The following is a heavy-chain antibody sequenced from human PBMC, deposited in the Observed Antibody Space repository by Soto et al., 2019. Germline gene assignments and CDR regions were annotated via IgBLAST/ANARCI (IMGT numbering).Heavy chain of an antibody. J-gene: IGHJ6*02. D-gene: IGHD3-16*01. Sequence: GASVKVSCKASGYTVASYGITGVRQAPGQGLEWMGWISGYNGHTKYAQKFQGRVTMTTDTSTSTVYMDLRSLRSDDTAVYYCAREGEMPYYYYGLDVWGQGTTVTVSS. CDR1: GYTVASYG. CDR3: AREGEMPYYYYGLDV. V-gene: IGHV1-18*01. CDR2: ISGYNGHT.